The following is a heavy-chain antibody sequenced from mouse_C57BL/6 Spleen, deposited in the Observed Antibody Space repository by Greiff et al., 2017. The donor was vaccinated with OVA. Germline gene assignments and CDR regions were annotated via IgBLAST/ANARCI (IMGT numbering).Heavy chain of an antibody. CDR2: IDPETGGT. V-gene: IGHV1-15*01. CDR3: TTSPSYYDYGPLYWYCDV. Sequence: QVQLQQSGAELVRPGASVTLSCKASGYTFTDYEMHWVKQTPVHGLEWIGAIDPETGGTAYNQKFKGKAILTADKSSSTAYMELRSLTSEDSAVYYCTTSPSYYDYGPLYWYCDVWGTGTTVTVSS. J-gene: IGHJ1*03. D-gene: IGHD2-4*01. CDR1: GYTFTDYE.